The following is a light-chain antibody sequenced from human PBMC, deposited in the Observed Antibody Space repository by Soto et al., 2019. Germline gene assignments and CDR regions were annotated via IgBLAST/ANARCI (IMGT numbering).Light chain of an antibody. CDR2: GAS. J-gene: IGKJ2*01. CDR3: QHYGDSPRT. CDR1: QSVTSTS. V-gene: IGKV3-20*01. Sequence: IVLTQSPGILSLSPGERATLSCRASQSVTSTSLAWFQQEPGQAPRLLIYGASTRATGISDRFSGSGSGTDFTLTISRLEPEDFAVYYCQHYGDSPRTFGQGTKLEIK.